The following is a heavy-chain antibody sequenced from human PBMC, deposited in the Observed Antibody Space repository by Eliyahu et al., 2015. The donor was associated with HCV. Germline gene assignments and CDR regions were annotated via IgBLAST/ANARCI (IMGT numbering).Heavy chain of an antibody. CDR1: GFTFXSYA. D-gene: IGHD2-8*01. Sequence: QVRLVEAGGGVVQPGXSXRXACAXSGFTFXSYAMHXVRQAPGKGLGWVALIWFDGRNTYYADSVKGRFIVSRDNSKNTLFLQMNSLRAEDTALYYCARGVFSEWSIDYWGQGAMVTVAS. J-gene: IGHJ4*02. V-gene: IGHV3-33*01. CDR3: ARGVFSEWSIDY. CDR2: IWFDGRNT.